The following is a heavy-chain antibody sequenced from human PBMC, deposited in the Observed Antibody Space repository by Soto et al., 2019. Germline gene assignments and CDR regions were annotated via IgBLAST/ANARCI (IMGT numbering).Heavy chain of an antibody. CDR2: IYPGDSDT. CDR3: ARSNYYGSGSYYKNWFDP. Sequence: PGESLKISCKGSGYSFTSYWIGWVRQMPGKGLEWMGIIYPGDSDTRYSPSFQGQVTISADKSISTAYLQWSSLKASDTAMYYCARSNYYGSGSYYKNWFDPWGQGTLVTVSS. J-gene: IGHJ5*02. D-gene: IGHD3-10*01. V-gene: IGHV5-51*01. CDR1: GYSFTSYW.